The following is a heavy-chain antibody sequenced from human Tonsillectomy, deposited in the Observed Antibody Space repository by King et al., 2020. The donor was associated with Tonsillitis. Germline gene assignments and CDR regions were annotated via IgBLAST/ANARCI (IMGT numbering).Heavy chain of an antibody. CDR2: IFDNGNT. CDR1: GGSISSYH. V-gene: IGHV4-59*01. D-gene: IGHD4-23*01. J-gene: IGHJ3*01. CDR3: ARGPNGGNLLFHV. Sequence: QMQLQESGPGLVKPSETLSLTCTVSGGSISSYHWSWIRQPPGKGLEWIGYIFDNGNTNYNPSLKSRVTMSVDTSKNQFSLRLRSVTASDTAVYSCARGPNGGNLLFHVWGQGTMVTVSS.